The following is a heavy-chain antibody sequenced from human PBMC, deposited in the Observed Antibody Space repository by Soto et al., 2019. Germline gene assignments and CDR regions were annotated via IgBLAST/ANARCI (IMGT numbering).Heavy chain of an antibody. D-gene: IGHD4-17*01. CDR2: IYYTGST. Sequence: QVQLQESGPGLVKTSQTLSLTCTVSGASTGSGGYYWSWIRQHPGKGLEWIGYIYYTGSTYYSPSLKSRASISVDTSKNEFSLKLHSVTAADTAVYYCARADYGDRGLAFDSWGQGTLVTVSS. V-gene: IGHV4-31*03. CDR1: GASTGSGGYY. CDR3: ARADYGDRGLAFDS. J-gene: IGHJ4*02.